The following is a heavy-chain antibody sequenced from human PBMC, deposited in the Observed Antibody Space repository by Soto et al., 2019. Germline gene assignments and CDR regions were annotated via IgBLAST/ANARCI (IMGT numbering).Heavy chain of an antibody. CDR3: TRRDSSSST. J-gene: IGHJ4*02. D-gene: IGHD6-6*01. V-gene: IGHV3-73*01. CDR1: GFTFSGSA. Sequence: GGSLRVSSAASGFTFSGSAMHWVRQASGKGLEWVGRIRSKANSYATAYAASVKGRFTISRDDSKNTAYLQMNSLKTEDTAVYYCTRRDSSSSTWGQGTLVTVSS. CDR2: IRSKANSYAT.